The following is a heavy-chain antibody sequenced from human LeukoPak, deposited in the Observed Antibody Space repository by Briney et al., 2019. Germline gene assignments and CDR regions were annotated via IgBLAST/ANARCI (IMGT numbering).Heavy chain of an antibody. CDR3: ARQGYKSGWYPTFDF. V-gene: IGHV4-59*01. CDR1: GDSIGTYY. D-gene: IGHD6-19*01. CDR2: VYYAGIT. Sequence: SETLSLTCTVSGDSIGTYYWSWIRRPPGKGLEWIGHVYYAGITDYNPSLQSRVTISVDPSRSQLSLKLNSVTAADTAVYYCARQGYKSGWYPTFDFWGPGTQVIVSS. J-gene: IGHJ4*02.